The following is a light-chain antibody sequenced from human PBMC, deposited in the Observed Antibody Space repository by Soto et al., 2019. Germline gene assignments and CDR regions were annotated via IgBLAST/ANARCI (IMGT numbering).Light chain of an antibody. CDR1: QSIARNS. CDR2: AAS. V-gene: IGKV3-20*01. Sequence: EIVLTQSPGTLSLSPGERATLSCRASQSIARNSIAWYQQKPGRAPRLLIYAASTRATGTPDRFSGGVSGTDFTLTISGVGADDCAVFQCQQYGGLPITFGGGTRVEIK. J-gene: IGKJ4*01. CDR3: QQYGGLPIT.